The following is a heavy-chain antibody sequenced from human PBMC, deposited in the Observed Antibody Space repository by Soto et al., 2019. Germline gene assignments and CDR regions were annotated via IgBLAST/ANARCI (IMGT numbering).Heavy chain of an antibody. V-gene: IGHV3-33*01. CDR3: ATLPVVKSRGLDY. D-gene: IGHD2-15*01. Sequence: QVQLVESGGGVVQPGRSLRLSCAASGFTFSSYGMHWVRQAPGKGLEWVAVIWYDGSNKYYADSVKGRFTISRDNSKNTLELQRNSLRAEGRAVYYCATLPVVKSRGLDYWGQGTLVTVSS. J-gene: IGHJ4*02. CDR2: IWYDGSNK. CDR1: GFTFSSYG.